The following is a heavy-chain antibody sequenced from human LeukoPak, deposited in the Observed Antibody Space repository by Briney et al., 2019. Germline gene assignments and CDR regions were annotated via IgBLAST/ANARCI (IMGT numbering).Heavy chain of an antibody. Sequence: GASVKVSCKASGYTFTSYGISWVRQAPGQGLEWMGWISAYNGNTNYAQKLQGRVTMTTDTSTSTAYMELRSLRSDDTAVYYCARDLADDVATIGGGFDYWGQGTLVTVSS. V-gene: IGHV1-18*01. CDR1: GYTFTSYG. CDR2: ISAYNGNT. D-gene: IGHD5-12*01. CDR3: ARDLADDVATIGGGFDY. J-gene: IGHJ4*02.